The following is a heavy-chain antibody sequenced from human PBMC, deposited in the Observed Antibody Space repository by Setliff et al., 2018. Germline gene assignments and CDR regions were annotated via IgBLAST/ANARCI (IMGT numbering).Heavy chain of an antibody. V-gene: IGHV1-2*06. CDR1: GYTFTGYY. D-gene: IGHD3-22*01. CDR2: INPNSGGT. J-gene: IGHJ4*02. CDR3: ARGALYYDSSGYYPDY. Sequence: ASVKVSCKASGYTFTGYYMYWVRQAPGQGLEWMGRINPNSGGTNYAQEFQGRVTMTRDTSISTVYMELSRLRSDDTAVYYCARGALYYDSSGYYPDYWGQGTLVTVSS.